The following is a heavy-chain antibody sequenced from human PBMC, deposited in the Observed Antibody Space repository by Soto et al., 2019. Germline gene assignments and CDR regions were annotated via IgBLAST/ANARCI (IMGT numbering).Heavy chain of an antibody. CDR1: GGSFSGYY. D-gene: IGHD3-9*01. J-gene: IGHJ2*01. V-gene: IGHV4-34*01. CDR2: IKDRGSI. CDR3: ARESHDILTGPPWVWYFDL. Sequence: QVQLQQWGAGPLRPLETLSLTCGVSGGSFSGYYWAGIRQSPGKGLEWIGEIKDRGSINYNPSLKSRVSISVDTSKNHYSLNLRSVTAADTAVYYCARESHDILTGPPWVWYFDLWGRGTLVTV.